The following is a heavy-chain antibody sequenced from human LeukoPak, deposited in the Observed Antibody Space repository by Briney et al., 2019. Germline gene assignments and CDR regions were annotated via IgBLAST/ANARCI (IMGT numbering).Heavy chain of an antibody. V-gene: IGHV3-23*01. CDR2: VSGSGGDT. Sequence: PGGSLRLSCAASGFTFANYAMSWVRQAPGKGLEWVSSVSGSGGDTHSTDSVKGRFTISRDNSKNTLYLQMNSLRAEDTAVYYCAKGWWTFDYWGQGTLVTVSS. J-gene: IGHJ4*02. CDR1: GFTFANYA. D-gene: IGHD2-15*01. CDR3: AKGWWTFDY.